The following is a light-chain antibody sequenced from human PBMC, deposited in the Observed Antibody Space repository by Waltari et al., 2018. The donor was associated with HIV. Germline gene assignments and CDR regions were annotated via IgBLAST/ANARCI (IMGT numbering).Light chain of an antibody. J-gene: IGKJ2*01. CDR1: QSISSW. V-gene: IGKV1-5*03. CDR3: QQYNSYENT. Sequence: DIQMTQSPSTLSASVGDRVTITCRASQSISSWLAWYQQKPGKAPKLPIYKASSLESGVPSRFSGSGSGTEFTLTISSLQPDDFATYYCQQYNSYENTFGQGTKLEIK. CDR2: KAS.